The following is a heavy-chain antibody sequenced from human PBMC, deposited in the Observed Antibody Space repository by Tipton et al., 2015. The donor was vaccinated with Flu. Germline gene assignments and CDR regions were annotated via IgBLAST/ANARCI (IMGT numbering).Heavy chain of an antibody. J-gene: IGHJ6*02. V-gene: IGHV3-30*18. D-gene: IGHD5-12*01. CDR3: AKGVGGGYGSSYDYYGTDV. Sequence: SLRLSCAASGFTFSSYGMHWVRQAPGKGLEWVAVISYDGSNKYYADSVKGRFTISRDNSKNTLYLQMNSLRAEDTAVYYCAKGVGGGYGSSYDYYGTDVWGQGTTVTVSS. CDR2: ISYDGSNK. CDR1: GFTFSSYG.